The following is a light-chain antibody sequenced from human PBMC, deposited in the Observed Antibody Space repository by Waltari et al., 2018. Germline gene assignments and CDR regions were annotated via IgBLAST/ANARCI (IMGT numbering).Light chain of an antibody. CDR1: SSAVGGYNF. CDR2: DVS. CDR3: SSYTSSSTRV. J-gene: IGLJ2*01. V-gene: IGLV2-14*03. Sequence: QSALTQPASVSGSPGQPITFSCTGTSSAVGGYNFVSWYQQHPGKAPKLMIYDVSNRPSGVSNRFSGSKSGNTASLTISGLQAEDEADYYCSSYTSSSTRVFGGGTKLTVL.